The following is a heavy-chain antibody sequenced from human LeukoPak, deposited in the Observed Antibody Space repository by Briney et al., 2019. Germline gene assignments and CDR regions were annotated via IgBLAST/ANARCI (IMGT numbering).Heavy chain of an antibody. V-gene: IGHV4-31*03. CDR1: GGSISSSGYY. J-gene: IGHJ5*02. CDR3: AIAGREYSSGWYVHNWFDP. CDR2: IYYSGST. Sequence: PSETLSLTCTVSGGSISSSGYYWSWIRQHPGKGLEWIGYIYYSGSTYYNPSLKSRVTISVDKSKNQFSLKLSSVTAADTAVYYCAIAGREYSSGWYVHNWFDPWGQGTLVTVSS. D-gene: IGHD6-19*01.